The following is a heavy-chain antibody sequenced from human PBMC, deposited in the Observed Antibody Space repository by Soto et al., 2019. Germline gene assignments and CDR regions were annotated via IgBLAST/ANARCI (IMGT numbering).Heavy chain of an antibody. Sequence: QVQLVESGGGVVQPGRSLRLSCAASGFTFSSYAMHWVRQAPGKGLEWVAVISYDGSNKYYADSVKGRFTISRDNSKNTLYLQMNSLRAEDTAVYYCARDITRMGATDLFDYWCQGTLVTVSS. V-gene: IGHV3-30-3*01. J-gene: IGHJ4*02. CDR2: ISYDGSNK. CDR3: ARDITRMGATDLFDY. CDR1: GFTFSSYA. D-gene: IGHD1-26*01.